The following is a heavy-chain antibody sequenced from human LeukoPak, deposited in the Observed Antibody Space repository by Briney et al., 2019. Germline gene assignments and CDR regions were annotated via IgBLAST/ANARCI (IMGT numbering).Heavy chain of an antibody. D-gene: IGHD4-17*01. Sequence: KPWGSLRLSCAASGFTFSSYSMNWVRQAPGKGLEWVSSISSSSSYIYYADSVKGRFTISRDNAKNSLYLQMNSLRAEDTAVYYCARAPFFYGDSYFDYWGQGTLVTVSS. J-gene: IGHJ4*02. V-gene: IGHV3-21*01. CDR1: GFTFSSYS. CDR3: ARAPFFYGDSYFDY. CDR2: ISSSSSYI.